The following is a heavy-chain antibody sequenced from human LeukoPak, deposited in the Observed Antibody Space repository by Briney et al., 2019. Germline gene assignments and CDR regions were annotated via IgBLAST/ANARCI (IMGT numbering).Heavy chain of an antibody. D-gene: IGHD5-18*01. Sequence: GASVKVSCKASGGTFSSYAISWVRQAPGQGLEWMGGIIPIFGTANYAQKFQGRVTITADESTSTAYMELSSLRSEDTAEYYCARSRGIQLWFLDYWGQGTLVTVSS. J-gene: IGHJ4*02. CDR3: ARSRGIQLWFLDY. CDR2: IIPIFGTA. CDR1: GGTFSSYA. V-gene: IGHV1-69*13.